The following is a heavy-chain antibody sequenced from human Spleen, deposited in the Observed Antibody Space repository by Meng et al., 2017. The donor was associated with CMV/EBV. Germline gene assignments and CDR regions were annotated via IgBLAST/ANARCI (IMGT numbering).Heavy chain of an antibody. D-gene: IGHD3-10*01. CDR2: IYYNGRT. CDR3: ARGSGGVIIYYYYYAMDV. CDR1: GGSVNSDYYY. V-gene: IGHV4-61*01. Sequence: SETLSLTCTVSGGSVNSDYYYWSWIRQPPGKGLEWIGYIYYNGRTSYNPPLKGRVTISVDTSKNQFSLRLSSVTAADTAVYYCARGSGGVIIYYYYYAMDVWGQGATVTVSS. J-gene: IGHJ6*02.